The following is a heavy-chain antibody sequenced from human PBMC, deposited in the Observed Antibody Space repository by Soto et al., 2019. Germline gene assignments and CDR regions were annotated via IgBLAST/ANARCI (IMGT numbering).Heavy chain of an antibody. D-gene: IGHD1-26*01. CDR3: AVGVGVLYYFDY. V-gene: IGHV1-69*02. CDR1: GGTFSSYT. CDR2: IIPILGIA. Sequence: QVQLVQSGAEVKKPGSSVKVSCKASGGTFSSYTISWVRQAPGQGLEWMGRIIPILGIANYAQKFQGRVTITAEKSTSTAYMELSSLRSEDTAVYYCAVGVGVLYYFDYWGQGTLVTVSS. J-gene: IGHJ4*02.